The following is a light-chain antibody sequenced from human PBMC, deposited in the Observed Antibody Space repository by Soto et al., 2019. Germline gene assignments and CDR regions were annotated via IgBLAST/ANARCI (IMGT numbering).Light chain of an antibody. V-gene: IGKV3-20*01. CDR3: QQYGSSSL. Sequence: EILLTQSPGTLFLSPGERATISYRASQSVSSRNLAWYQQKPGQAPRLLIYGASSRATGIPDRFSGSGSGTHFTLTISRLEPEDFAVYYCQQYGSSSLFGQGTRLEIK. J-gene: IGKJ5*01. CDR1: QSVSSRN. CDR2: GAS.